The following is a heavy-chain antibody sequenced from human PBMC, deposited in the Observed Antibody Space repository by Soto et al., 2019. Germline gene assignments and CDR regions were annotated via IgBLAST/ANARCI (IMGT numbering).Heavy chain of an antibody. CDR3: AKNQERELPRVIDF. J-gene: IGHJ4*02. D-gene: IGHD1-7*01. CDR1: GLTFSNYA. V-gene: IGHV3-23*01. CDR2: MSGSSSTT. Sequence: GGSLRLSCATSGLTFSNYAMSWVRQAPGGGLEWVSSMSGSSSTTYYADSVRGRFTISRDRSKNTLYLQMSSLRAEDTALYYCAKNQERELPRVIDFWGQGSLVTVYS.